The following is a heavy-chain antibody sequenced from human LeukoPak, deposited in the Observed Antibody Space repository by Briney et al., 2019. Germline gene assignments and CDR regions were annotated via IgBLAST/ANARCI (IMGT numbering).Heavy chain of an antibody. Sequence: GRSLRLSCAASGFTFDDYAMHWVRQPPGKGLEWVSGISWNSGSIGYADSVKGRFTISRDNAKNSLCLQMNSLRAEDMALYYCTKALTDSSSSYFDNWGQGTLVTVSS. D-gene: IGHD6-6*01. CDR3: TKALTDSSSSYFDN. J-gene: IGHJ4*02. CDR1: GFTFDDYA. CDR2: ISWNSGSI. V-gene: IGHV3-9*03.